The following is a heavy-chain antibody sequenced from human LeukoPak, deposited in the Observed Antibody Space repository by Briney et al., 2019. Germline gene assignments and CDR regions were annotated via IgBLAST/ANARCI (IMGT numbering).Heavy chain of an antibody. CDR3: AKDIHHDSRDAFDI. D-gene: IGHD3-22*01. CDR2: ISWNSGSI. Sequence: GRSLRLSCAASGFTFDDYAMHWVRQAPGKGLEWVSGISWNSGSIGYADSVKGRFIISRDNAKNSLYLQMNSLRAEDTALYYCAKDIHHDSRDAFDIWGQGTMVTVSS. J-gene: IGHJ3*02. CDR1: GFTFDDYA. V-gene: IGHV3-9*01.